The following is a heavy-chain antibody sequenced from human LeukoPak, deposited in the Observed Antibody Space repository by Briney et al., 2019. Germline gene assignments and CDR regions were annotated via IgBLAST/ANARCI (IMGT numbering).Heavy chain of an antibody. D-gene: IGHD1-1*01. J-gene: IGHJ4*02. CDR2: ISGSGGST. Sequence: GGSLRLSCAASGFTFSSYAMSWVRQAPGKGLEWVSAISGSGGSTYYADSVKDRFTISRDNSKNTLYLQMNSLRAEDTAVYYCAKDKGFTTGTVDSYFDYWGQGTLVTVSS. CDR3: AKDKGFTTGTVDSYFDY. V-gene: IGHV3-23*01. CDR1: GFTFSSYA.